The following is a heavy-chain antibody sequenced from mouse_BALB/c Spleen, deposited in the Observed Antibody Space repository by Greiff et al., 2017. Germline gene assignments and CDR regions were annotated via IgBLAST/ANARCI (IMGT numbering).Heavy chain of an antibody. J-gene: IGHJ2*01. CDR1: GYSITSGYY. Sequence: VQLKESGPGLVKPSQSLSLTCSVTGYSITSGYYWNWIRQFPGNKLEWMGYISYDGSNNYNPSLKNRISITRDTSKNQFFLKLNSVTTEDTATYYCASADGNYGFFDYWGQGTTLTVSS. D-gene: IGHD2-1*01. CDR3: ASADGNYGFFDY. CDR2: ISYDGSN. V-gene: IGHV3-6*02.